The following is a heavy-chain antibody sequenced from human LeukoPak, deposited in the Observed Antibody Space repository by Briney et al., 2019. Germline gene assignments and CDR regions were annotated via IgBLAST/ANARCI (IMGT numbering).Heavy chain of an antibody. J-gene: IGHJ4*02. V-gene: IGHV1-69*13. CDR2: IIPIFGTA. D-gene: IGHD3-22*01. Sequence: ASVKVSCKASGGTFSSYAISWVRQAPGQGLEWMGGIIPIFGTANYAQKFQGRVTITADESMSTAYMELSSLRSEDTAVYYCASSLNYYDSSGYYPSLSHFDYWGQGTLVTVSS. CDR1: GGTFSSYA. CDR3: ASSLNYYDSSGYYPSLSHFDY.